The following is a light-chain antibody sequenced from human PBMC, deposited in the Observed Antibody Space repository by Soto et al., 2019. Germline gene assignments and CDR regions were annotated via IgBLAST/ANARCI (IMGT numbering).Light chain of an antibody. Sequence: QSALTQPASVSGSPGQSITISCTGTSSDVGGYNYVSWFQQHPGIVPKLMIYEVSKRPSGVSNRFSGSKSVNTASLTISGLQSEDEAYYYCISYTSKSTWVFGGGTKLTVL. CDR2: EVS. CDR3: ISYTSKSTWV. V-gene: IGLV2-14*01. J-gene: IGLJ2*01. CDR1: SSDVGGYNY.